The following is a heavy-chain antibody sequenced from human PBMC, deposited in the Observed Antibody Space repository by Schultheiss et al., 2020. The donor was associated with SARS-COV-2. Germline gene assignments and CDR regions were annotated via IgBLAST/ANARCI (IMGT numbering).Heavy chain of an antibody. V-gene: IGHV1-46*01. CDR1: GYTFTSYY. D-gene: IGHD2-15*01. Sequence: ASVKVSCKASGYTFTSYYMHWVRQAPGQGLEWMGIINPSGGSTSYAQKFQGRVTITADKSTSTAYMELSSLRSEDTAVYYCARDLGYCSGGSCRYDFDYWGQGTLVSV. CDR3: ARDLGYCSGGSCRYDFDY. CDR2: INPSGGST. J-gene: IGHJ4*02.